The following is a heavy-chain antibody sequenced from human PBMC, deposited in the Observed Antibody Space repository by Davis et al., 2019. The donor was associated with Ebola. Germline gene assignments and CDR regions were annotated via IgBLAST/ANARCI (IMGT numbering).Heavy chain of an antibody. CDR1: VITFSSYA. D-gene: IGHD1-26*01. CDR2: ISGSGGST. V-gene: IGHV3-23*01. CDR3: VRDTIEGATTFDY. J-gene: IGHJ4*02. Sequence: GESLKISCADSVITFSSYAMTWVRQAPGKGLEWVSAISGSGGSTYYADSVKGRFTISRDNSKKTLYLQMNSLRVEDTAVYYCVRDTIEGATTFDYWGQGTLVIVSS.